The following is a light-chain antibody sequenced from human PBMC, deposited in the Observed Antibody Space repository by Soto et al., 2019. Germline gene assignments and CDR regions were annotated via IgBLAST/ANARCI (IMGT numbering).Light chain of an antibody. Sequence: QSVLTQPASVSGSPGQPIAISCIGTSSDVGAYDYVSWYQQHPDRAPKLMVYEVHNRPSGVSNRFSGSKSVNTATLTISGLKPEDEADYYCASHTSSNTRVFGTGTKVTVL. J-gene: IGLJ1*01. CDR1: SSDVGAYDY. CDR2: EVH. CDR3: ASHTSSNTRV. V-gene: IGLV2-14*03.